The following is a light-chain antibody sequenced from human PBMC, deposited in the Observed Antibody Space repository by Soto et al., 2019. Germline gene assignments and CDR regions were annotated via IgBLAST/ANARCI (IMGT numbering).Light chain of an antibody. CDR3: QQYDGLPRT. J-gene: IGKJ1*01. CDR1: QSVSDK. CDR2: HAS. Sequence: EIVMTQSPATVSVSPGERANLSCRASQSVSDKLAWYQQKPGQAPRLLIYHASARATGIPARFSGSGSGTDFTLTISRLEPEDFAVYYCQQYDGLPRTSGQGTKVDI. V-gene: IGKV3-15*01.